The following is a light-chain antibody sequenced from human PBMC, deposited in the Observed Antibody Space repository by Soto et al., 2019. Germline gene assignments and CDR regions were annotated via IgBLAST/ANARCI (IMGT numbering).Light chain of an antibody. CDR3: QEYNNWPLT. V-gene: IGKV3D-15*01. J-gene: IGKJ4*01. Sequence: DIVLTQSPATLSLSPGEGATLSCRASPRSGDTFAWSQDKPGETPRLLIYDASTRATGIPARFSGSQSGTEFTLTISSLLSEDFAVYSCQEYNNWPLTFGGATKVDSK. CDR1: PRSGDT. CDR2: DAS.